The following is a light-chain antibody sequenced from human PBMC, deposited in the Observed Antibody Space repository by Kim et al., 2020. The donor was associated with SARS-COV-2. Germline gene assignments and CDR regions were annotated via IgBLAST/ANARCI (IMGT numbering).Light chain of an antibody. CDR3: QQYNSFSWT. J-gene: IGKJ1*01. Sequence: DIQKTQSPSTLSASVGDRVTITCRASQSISSWLAWYQQKSGKAPKLLIYKASSLESGVLSRFSGSGSGTEFTLTISSLQPDDFATYYCQQYNSFSWTFGQGTKVDIK. CDR1: QSISSW. CDR2: KAS. V-gene: IGKV1-5*03.